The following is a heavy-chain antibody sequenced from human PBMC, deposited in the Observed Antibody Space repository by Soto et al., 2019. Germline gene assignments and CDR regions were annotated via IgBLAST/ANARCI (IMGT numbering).Heavy chain of an antibody. CDR1: GFTVSSNY. Sequence: GGSLRLSCAASGFTVSSNYMSWVRQAPGKGLEWVSVIYSGGSTYYADSVKGRFTISRDNSKNTLYLQMNSLRAEDTAVYYCARTRALTTSYYYRMDVWGQGTTVTVSS. CDR3: ARTRALTTSYYYRMDV. J-gene: IGHJ6*02. CDR2: IYSGGST. D-gene: IGHD4-4*01. V-gene: IGHV3-53*01.